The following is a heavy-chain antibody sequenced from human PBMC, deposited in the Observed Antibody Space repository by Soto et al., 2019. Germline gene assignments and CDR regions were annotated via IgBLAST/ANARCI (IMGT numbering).Heavy chain of an antibody. CDR2: INPSGVTT. J-gene: IGHJ4*02. V-gene: IGHV1-46*04. D-gene: IGHD6-25*01. CDR1: GYTFTSYY. Sequence: ASVKVSCKASGYTFTSYYMHWVRQAPGQGLEWMGIINPSGVTTNYAQKLQGRFTMTRDTSTSTVYMELSSLRSEDTAVYYCARDPSHRNGYNYFFDYWGQGTLVTVS. CDR3: ARDPSHRNGYNYFFDY.